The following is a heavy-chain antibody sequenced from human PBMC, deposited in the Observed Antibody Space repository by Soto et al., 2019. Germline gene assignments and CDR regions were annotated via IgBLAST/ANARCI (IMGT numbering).Heavy chain of an antibody. D-gene: IGHD3-22*01. CDR2: ITPFNGNT. V-gene: IGHV1-45*02. Sequence: ASVKVSCKASGYTFTYRYLHCVRQAPGQALEWMGWITPFNGNTNYAQKFQDRVTITRDRSMSTAYMELSSLRSEDTAMYYCESHDSSGSHFDYWGQGTLVTVSS. CDR1: GYTFTYRY. J-gene: IGHJ4*02. CDR3: ESHDSSGSHFDY.